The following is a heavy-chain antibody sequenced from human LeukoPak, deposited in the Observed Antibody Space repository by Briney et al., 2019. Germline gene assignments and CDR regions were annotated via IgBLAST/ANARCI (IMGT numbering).Heavy chain of an antibody. V-gene: IGHV1-18*01. CDR3: ERVSDTYMVTPGFDS. D-gene: IGHD5-18*01. J-gene: IGHJ4*02. CDR1: GYNFNRYT. CDR2: VSTSNGDT. Sequence: GASVKVSCKTSGYNFNRYTITWVRQAPGQGLEWMGWVSTSNGDTSYADNFQGRVTMTTQTVTKTAYMELRRLRSGDTAMYFCERVSDTYMVTPGFDSWGQGTLVTVSS.